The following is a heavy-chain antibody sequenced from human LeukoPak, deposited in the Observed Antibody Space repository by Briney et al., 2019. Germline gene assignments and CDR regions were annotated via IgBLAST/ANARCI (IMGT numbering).Heavy chain of an antibody. V-gene: IGHV1-69*13. D-gene: IGHD3-10*01. CDR3: ARAGFGEFPYGIDV. CDR1: GGTSSSYA. CDR2: IIPIFGTA. Sequence: SVKVSCKASGGTSSSYATSWVRQAPGQGLEWMGGIIPIFGTANYAQKFQGRVTITADESTSTAYMELSSLRSEDTAVYYCARAGFGEFPYGIDVWGKGATVTVSS. J-gene: IGHJ6*04.